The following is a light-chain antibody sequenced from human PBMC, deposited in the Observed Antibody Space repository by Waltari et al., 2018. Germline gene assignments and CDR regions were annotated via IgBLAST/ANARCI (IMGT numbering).Light chain of an antibody. CDR3: ATWDDSLNGRV. CDR1: SSNIGSNT. J-gene: IGLJ3*02. CDR2: NNY. Sequence: QSVLTQSPSASGTPGQRVSMSFSGSSSNIGSNTVTCYQQLPGTAPKLLIYNNYQRPSGVPDRFSGSKSGTSASLAISGLQSEDEADYYCATWDDSLNGRVFGGGTKLTVL. V-gene: IGLV1-44*01.